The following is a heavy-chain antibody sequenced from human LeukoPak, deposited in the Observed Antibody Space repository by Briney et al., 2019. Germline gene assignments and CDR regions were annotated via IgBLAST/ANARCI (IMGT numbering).Heavy chain of an antibody. CDR3: ARFDILTGYSLDY. D-gene: IGHD3-9*01. V-gene: IGHV5-51*01. Sequence: GESLKISCKGSGYTFTSYWIGCVRQMPGKVLEWMGIIYLDHSDTRYSPSFQGQVTISDNKSLNPAYLQSSGLQASDTAMYYCARFDILTGYSLDYWGQGTLVTVSS. J-gene: IGHJ4*02. CDR1: GYTFTSYW. CDR2: IYLDHSDT.